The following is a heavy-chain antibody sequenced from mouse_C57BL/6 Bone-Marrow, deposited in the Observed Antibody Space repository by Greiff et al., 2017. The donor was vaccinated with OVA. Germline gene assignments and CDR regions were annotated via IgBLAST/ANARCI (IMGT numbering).Heavy chain of an antibody. J-gene: IGHJ4*01. CDR1: GYTFTSYG. Sequence: QVQLQQSGAELARPGASVKLSCKASGYTFTSYGISWVKQRTGKGLEWIGEIYPRSGNTYYNEKFKGKATLTADKSSSTAYMELRSLTSEDSAVYFCARHAFYAMDYCGQGTSVTVSS. V-gene: IGHV1-81*01. CDR3: ARHAFYAMDY. CDR2: IYPRSGNT.